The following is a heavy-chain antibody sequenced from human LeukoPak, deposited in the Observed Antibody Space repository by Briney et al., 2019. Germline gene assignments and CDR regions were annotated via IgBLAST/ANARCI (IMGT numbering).Heavy chain of an antibody. D-gene: IGHD6-13*01. V-gene: IGHV3-7*01. J-gene: IGHJ4*02. CDR2: IKQDGSEK. CDR1: GFTFSSYW. CDR3: ARVSDSSSWEPLGFLDY. Sequence: GGSLRLSCAASGFTFSSYWMSWVRQAPGKGLEWVANIKQDGSEKYYVDSVKGRFTISRDNAKNSLYLQMNSLRAEDTAVYYCARVSDSSSWEPLGFLDYWGQGTLVTVSS.